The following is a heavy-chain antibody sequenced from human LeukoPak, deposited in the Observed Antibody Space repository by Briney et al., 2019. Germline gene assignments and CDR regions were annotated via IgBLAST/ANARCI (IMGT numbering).Heavy chain of an antibody. CDR3: ARDIGSGWYWIGGNY. Sequence: VASVKVSCKASGYTFTSYGISWVRQAPGQGLEWMGWIAPNSGDTNYAQRFQDRVTMTRDTSISTAYMELSRLKFDDTAVYYCARDIGSGWYWIGGNYWGQGTLVTVSS. V-gene: IGHV1-2*02. CDR1: GYTFTSYG. CDR2: IAPNSGDT. D-gene: IGHD6-19*01. J-gene: IGHJ4*02.